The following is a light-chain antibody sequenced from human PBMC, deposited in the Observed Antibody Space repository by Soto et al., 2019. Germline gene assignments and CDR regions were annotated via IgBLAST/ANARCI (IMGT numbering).Light chain of an antibody. CDR3: QHYGNSPT. CDR1: QSVSSGY. CDR2: GAS. J-gene: IGKJ1*01. Sequence: EIVLTQSPGTLSLAPGDGATLSCRASQSVSSGYFAWYQQKPGQAPRLLIYGASRGASGIPDRFSGSGSGTDFTLSISRLEPEDFAVYWCQHYGNSPTFGQGTKVDIK. V-gene: IGKV3-20*01.